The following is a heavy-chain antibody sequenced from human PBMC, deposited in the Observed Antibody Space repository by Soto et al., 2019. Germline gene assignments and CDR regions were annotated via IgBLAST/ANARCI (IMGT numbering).Heavy chain of an antibody. V-gene: IGHV3-7*01. Sequence: GGSLRLSCAASGFTFSSYWMSWVRQAPGKGLEWVANIKQDGSEKYYVDSVKGRFTISRDNAKNSLYLQMNSLRAEDTAVYYCAKVSHDYGDYMAYYYYMDVWGKGTTVTVSS. CDR2: IKQDGSEK. CDR3: AKVSHDYGDYMAYYYYMDV. D-gene: IGHD4-17*01. CDR1: GFTFSSYW. J-gene: IGHJ6*03.